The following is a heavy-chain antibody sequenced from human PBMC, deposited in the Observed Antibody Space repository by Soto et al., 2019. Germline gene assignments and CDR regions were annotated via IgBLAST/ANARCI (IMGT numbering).Heavy chain of an antibody. CDR1: GFSLRTSGVG. J-gene: IGHJ6*02. D-gene: IGHD2-21*02. CDR3: AQSRRGGDCLQSYPSHYYYGVDV. CDR2: IYWDNDK. Sequence: QITLKESGPTLVKPTQTLTLTCTFSGFSLRTSGVGVGWIRQPPGKTLEWLALIYWDNDKRYSPSLKSRLTITKDTSENQVVLTMTNMDPVDTAKYYCAQSRRGGDCLQSYPSHYYYGVDVWGQGTTVTVS. V-gene: IGHV2-5*02.